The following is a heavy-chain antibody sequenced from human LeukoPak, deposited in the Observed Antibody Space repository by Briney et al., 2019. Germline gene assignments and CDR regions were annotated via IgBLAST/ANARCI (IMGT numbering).Heavy chain of an antibody. Sequence: ASVKVSCKASGYTFTSYGISWVRQAPGQGLEWMGWISAYNGNTNYAQKLQGRVTMTTDTSTSTAYMELRSLRSDDTAVYYCARGPILVRGVIMADSVGGMDVWGQGTTVTASS. D-gene: IGHD3-10*01. J-gene: IGHJ6*02. CDR3: ARGPILVRGVIMADSVGGMDV. CDR2: ISAYNGNT. V-gene: IGHV1-18*01. CDR1: GYTFTSYG.